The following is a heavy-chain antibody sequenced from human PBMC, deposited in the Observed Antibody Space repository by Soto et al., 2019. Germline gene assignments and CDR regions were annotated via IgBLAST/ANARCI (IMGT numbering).Heavy chain of an antibody. CDR3: ARDFHPPFCIGGSCYHSPNWFDP. CDR1: GGPISSYY. J-gene: IGHJ5*02. Sequence: SETLSLTCTVSGGPISSYYWSWIRQPPWKGLEWIGYIYYSGSTNYNPSLKSRVTISVDTSKNQFSLKLSSVTAADTAVYYCARDFHPPFCIGGSCYHSPNWFDPWGQGTLLTVSS. D-gene: IGHD2-15*01. V-gene: IGHV4-59*01. CDR2: IYYSGST.